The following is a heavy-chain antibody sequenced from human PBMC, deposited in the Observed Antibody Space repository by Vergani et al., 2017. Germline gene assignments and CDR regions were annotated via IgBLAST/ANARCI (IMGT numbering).Heavy chain of an antibody. Sequence: QVQLQESGPGLVKPSETLSLTCTVSGGPISSYYWSWIRQPAGKGLEWIGRIYTSGSTNNNPSLKSRVTMSVDTSKNQFSVKLSAATAADTAVYYCARVGYSGYGPHDAFDIWGQGTMVTVSS. J-gene: IGHJ3*02. CDR1: GGPISSYY. CDR3: ARVGYSGYGPHDAFDI. D-gene: IGHD5-12*01. CDR2: IYTSGST. V-gene: IGHV4-4*07.